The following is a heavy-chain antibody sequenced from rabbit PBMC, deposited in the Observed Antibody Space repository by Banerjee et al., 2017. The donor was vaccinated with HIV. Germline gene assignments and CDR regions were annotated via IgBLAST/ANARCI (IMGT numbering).Heavy chain of an antibody. CDR2: IYVGSSGNT. Sequence: QEQLVESGGGLVQPEGSLTLTCKASGSDISSNAMCWVRQAPGKGLELIACIYVGSSGNTYYASWAKGRFTISKTSSTTVTLQMTSLTAADTATYFCARDLAGVIGWNFNLWGQGTLVTVS. J-gene: IGHJ4*01. V-gene: IGHV1S45*01. D-gene: IGHD4-1*01. CDR3: ARDLAGVIGWNFNL. CDR1: GSDISSNA.